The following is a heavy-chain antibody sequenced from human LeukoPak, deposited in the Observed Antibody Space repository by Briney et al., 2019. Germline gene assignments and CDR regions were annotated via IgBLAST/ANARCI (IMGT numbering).Heavy chain of an antibody. CDR1: GGSICSDY. CDR2: ISYSGST. Sequence: PSETLSLTCTVSGGSICSDYWSCIRHPPGKELEWVGYISYSGSTNYNPSLKSRVAISVDTSKKQFSLKLRSMTAAETAMYYFFRHNTEMYVVDYWGQGTLVTVSS. J-gene: IGHJ4*02. CDR3: FRHNTEMYVVDY. D-gene: IGHD5-24*01. V-gene: IGHV4-59*08.